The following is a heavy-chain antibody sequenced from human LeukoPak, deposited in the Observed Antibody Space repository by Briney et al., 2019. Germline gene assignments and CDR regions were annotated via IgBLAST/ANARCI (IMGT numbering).Heavy chain of an antibody. CDR2: IYYSGRT. CDR1: GGSISPYY. CDR3: ARDGNPWNLDV. Sequence: PSKTLSLTCTVSGGSISPYYWTWIRQSPGKALEWIGYIYYSGRTSYNPSLKSRVTMSVDTSKNQFSLQLSSATAADTAVYYCARDGNPWNLDVWGRGTLVTVSS. D-gene: IGHD1-26*01. J-gene: IGHJ2*01. V-gene: IGHV4-59*01.